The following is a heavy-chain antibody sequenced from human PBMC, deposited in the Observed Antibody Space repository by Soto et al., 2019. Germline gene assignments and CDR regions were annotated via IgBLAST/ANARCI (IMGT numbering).Heavy chain of an antibody. D-gene: IGHD2-2*01. V-gene: IGHV3-30-3*01. CDR1: GFTFSSYA. CDR3: ARDEIDIVVVPAAVLSYYYYGMDV. Sequence: GGSLRLSCAASGFTFSSYAMHWVRQAPGKGLEWVAVISYDGSNKYYADSVKGRFTISRDNSKNTLYLQMNSLRAEDTAVYYCARDEIDIVVVPAAVLSYYYYGMDVWGQGTTVTV. J-gene: IGHJ6*02. CDR2: ISYDGSNK.